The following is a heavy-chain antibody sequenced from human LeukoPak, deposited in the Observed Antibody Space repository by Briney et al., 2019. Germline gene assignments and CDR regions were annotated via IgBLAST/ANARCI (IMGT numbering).Heavy chain of an antibody. CDR3: ARPNMVRGAQGAFDI. V-gene: IGHV1-69*05. CDR2: IIPISGTA. CDR1: GGTFSSYA. J-gene: IGHJ3*02. D-gene: IGHD3-10*01. Sequence: GSSVKVSCKASGGTFSSYAISWVRQAPGQGLEWMGRIIPISGTANYAQKFQGRVTITTDESTSTAYMELSSLRSEDTAVYYCARPNMVRGAQGAFDIWGQGTMVTVSS.